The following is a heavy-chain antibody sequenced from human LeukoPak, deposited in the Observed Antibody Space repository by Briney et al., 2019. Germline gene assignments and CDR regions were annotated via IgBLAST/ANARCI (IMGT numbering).Heavy chain of an antibody. CDR2: ISGSGTIT. Sequence: GGSETLFCAASGFTYTSCDVNGVRQAPGKGLEWVSYISGSGTITYYADSVKGRFTISRDNAKNSLYLQMNSLRAEDTAVYACAQAYHTAYWGQGTLVTVSS. J-gene: IGHJ1*01. CDR1: GFTYTSCD. CDR3: AQAYHTAY. V-gene: IGHV3-48*03. D-gene: IGHD5-18*01.